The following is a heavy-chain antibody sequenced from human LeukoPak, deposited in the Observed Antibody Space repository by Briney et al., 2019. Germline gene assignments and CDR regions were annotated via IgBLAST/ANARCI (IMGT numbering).Heavy chain of an antibody. CDR3: ARTLYGDVPRQGVGAFDI. Sequence: ASVNVSCKASGGTFSSYAISWVRQAPGQGLEWMGWISAYNGNTNYAQKLQGRVTITRDTSASTAYMELSSLRSEDTAVYYCARTLYGDVPRQGVGAFDIWGQGTMVTVSS. D-gene: IGHD4-17*01. CDR2: ISAYNGNT. CDR1: GGTFSSYA. J-gene: IGHJ3*02. V-gene: IGHV1-18*01.